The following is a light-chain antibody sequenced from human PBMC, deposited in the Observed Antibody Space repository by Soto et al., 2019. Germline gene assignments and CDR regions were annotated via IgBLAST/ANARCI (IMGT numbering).Light chain of an antibody. CDR2: DAS. Sequence: EVVLTQSPATLSLSPGERATLSCRASQSVDTYLAWYQQKPGQPPRLLIYDASNRATGIPARFSGSGSGTDFTLTITTLEPEDFAVYYWQQRSTWPPWTFGPGTKV. V-gene: IGKV3-11*01. CDR1: QSVDTY. CDR3: QQRSTWPPWT. J-gene: IGKJ3*01.